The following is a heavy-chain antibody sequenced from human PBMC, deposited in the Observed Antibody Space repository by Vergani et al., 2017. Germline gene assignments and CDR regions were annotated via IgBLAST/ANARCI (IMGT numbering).Heavy chain of an antibody. J-gene: IGHJ3*02. V-gene: IGHV1-46*01. D-gene: IGHD3-22*01. Sequence: QVQLVQSGAEVKKPGASVKVSCKASGYTFTSYYMHWVRQAPGQGLEWMGIINPSGGSTSYAQKFQGRVTMTRDKSTSTVYMELSSLRSEDTAVYYCARRGVYYYDSSGYYYDQPLDAFDIWGQGTMVTVSS. CDR3: ARRGVYYYDSSGYYYDQPLDAFDI. CDR2: INPSGGST. CDR1: GYTFTSYY.